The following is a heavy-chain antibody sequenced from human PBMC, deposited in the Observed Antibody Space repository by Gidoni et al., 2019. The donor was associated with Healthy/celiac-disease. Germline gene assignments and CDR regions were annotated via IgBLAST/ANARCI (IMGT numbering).Heavy chain of an antibody. CDR3: ARRYGAAAGPRPVYDY. Sequence: QLQLQESGPGLVKPSETLSLTCTVSGGSISSSSYYWGWIRQPPGKGLEWIGSIYYSGSTYYNPSLKSRVTISVDTSKNQFSLKLSSVTAADTAVYYCARRYGAAAGPRPVYDYWGQGTLVTVSS. CDR2: IYYSGST. J-gene: IGHJ4*02. CDR1: GGSISSSSYY. V-gene: IGHV4-39*01. D-gene: IGHD6-13*01.